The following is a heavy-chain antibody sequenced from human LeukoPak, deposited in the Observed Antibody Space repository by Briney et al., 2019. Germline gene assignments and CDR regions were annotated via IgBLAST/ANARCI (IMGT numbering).Heavy chain of an antibody. Sequence: GGSLRLSWAASGVTFSSYGMHWVRQAPGKGLEWVALISSDGNDTLYGDSVKGRFTISRNDSKSTLYLQMNSVRAEDTAVYYCTAKVIRGNSGDDYDDWGQGTLVTVSS. V-gene: IGHV3-30*03. CDR3: TAKVIRGNSGDDYDD. CDR2: ISSDGNDT. D-gene: IGHD5-12*01. J-gene: IGHJ4*02. CDR1: GVTFSSYG.